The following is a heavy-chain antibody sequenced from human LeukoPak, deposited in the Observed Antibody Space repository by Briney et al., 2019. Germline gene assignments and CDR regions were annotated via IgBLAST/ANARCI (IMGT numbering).Heavy chain of an antibody. D-gene: IGHD3-10*01. CDR3: ARGKEASYYPYYYYYYYMDV. Sequence: ASVKVSCKASGYTFISYYMHWVRQVPGQGLEWMGIINPSGGSTSYAQKFQGRVTMTRDTSTSTVYMELSSLRSEDTAVYYCARGKEASYYPYYYYYYYMDVWGKGTTVTVSS. CDR1: GYTFISYY. V-gene: IGHV1-46*01. CDR2: INPSGGST. J-gene: IGHJ6*03.